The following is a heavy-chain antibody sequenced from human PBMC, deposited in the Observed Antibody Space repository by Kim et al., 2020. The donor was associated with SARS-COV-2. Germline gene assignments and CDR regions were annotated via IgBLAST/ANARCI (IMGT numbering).Heavy chain of an antibody. Sequence: GGSLRLSCAASGFTFSSYGMHWVRQAPGKGLEWVAVIWYDGSNKYYADSVKGRFTISRDNSKNTLYLQMNSLRAEDTAVYYCARVGLGAAAGIYYYYYGMDVWGQGTTVTVSS. D-gene: IGHD6-13*01. CDR3: ARVGLGAAAGIYYYYYGMDV. CDR2: IWYDGSNK. J-gene: IGHJ6*02. V-gene: IGHV3-33*01. CDR1: GFTFSSYG.